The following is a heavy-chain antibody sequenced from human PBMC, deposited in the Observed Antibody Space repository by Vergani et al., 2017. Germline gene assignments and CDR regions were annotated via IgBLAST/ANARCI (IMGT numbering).Heavy chain of an antibody. D-gene: IGHD6-6*01. CDR2: IIPIFGTA. CDR1: VGTFSSYA. V-gene: IGHV1-69*01. Sequence: QVQLVQSGAEVKKPGSSVKVSCKASVGTFSSYAISWVRQAPGQGLEWMGGIIPIFGTANYAQKFQGRVTITADESTSTAYMELSSLRSEDTAVYYCARGIAARPGYYYYYMDVWGKGTTVTVSS. CDR3: ARGIAARPGYYYYYMDV. J-gene: IGHJ6*03.